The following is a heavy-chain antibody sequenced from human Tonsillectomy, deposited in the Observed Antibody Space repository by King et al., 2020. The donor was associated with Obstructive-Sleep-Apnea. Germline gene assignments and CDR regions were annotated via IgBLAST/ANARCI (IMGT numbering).Heavy chain of an antibody. D-gene: IGHD3-10*01. J-gene: IGHJ4*02. CDR1: GFAFTSYG. CDR3: AKDRGFGEKPTLFDY. V-gene: IGHV3-30*18. CDR2: IAYYGSNK. Sequence: VQLVEPGGGVVQPGRSLRLSCAASGFAFTSYGMHWVRQAPGKGLEWVAVIAYYGSNKYYSDSLKGRLTISRDNSKNTLSLHMNSLRLEDTAVYYCAKDRGFGEKPTLFDYWGQGTLVTVSS.